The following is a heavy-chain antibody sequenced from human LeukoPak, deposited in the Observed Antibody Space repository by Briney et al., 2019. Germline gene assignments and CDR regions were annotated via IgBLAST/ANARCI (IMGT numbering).Heavy chain of an antibody. Sequence: GGSLRLSCAASGFTFRNSAMSWVRQAPGKGLEWVSTFTGGDGSAYYADSVKGRFTISRDNSKNTLYLQMNSLRAEDTAVYYCAREAGGIVVVIPSFDYWGQGTLVTVSS. D-gene: IGHD3-22*01. CDR1: GFTFRNSA. CDR3: AREAGGIVVVIPSFDY. J-gene: IGHJ4*02. CDR2: FTGGDGSA. V-gene: IGHV3-23*01.